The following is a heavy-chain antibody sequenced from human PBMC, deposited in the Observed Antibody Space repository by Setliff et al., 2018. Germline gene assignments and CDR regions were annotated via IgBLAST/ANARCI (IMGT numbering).Heavy chain of an antibody. Sequence: SVKVSCKASGGTFSSYGISWVRQAPGQGLEWMGGTIPMFGTTDYARKFQGRVMIITDESTSTAYMQLSSLGSEDTAVYYCVREGVDSRSSTDYRYYMDVWGKGTTVTVSS. CDR1: GGTFSSYG. D-gene: IGHD3-22*01. J-gene: IGHJ6*03. CDR3: VREGVDSRSSTDYRYYMDV. CDR2: TIPMFGTT. V-gene: IGHV1-69*05.